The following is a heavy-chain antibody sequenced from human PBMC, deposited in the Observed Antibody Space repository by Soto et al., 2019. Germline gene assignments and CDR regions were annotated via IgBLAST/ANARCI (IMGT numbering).Heavy chain of an antibody. Sequence: QVQLQESGPGLVKPSQTLSLTCTVSGGSISSGGYYWSWIRQHPGKGLEWIGYIYYSGSTYYNPSLKSRVTISVDTSKNQFSLKLSSVTAADTAVYYCARDSGYSGYETPSFDYWGQGTLVTVSS. J-gene: IGHJ4*02. CDR1: GGSISSGGYY. V-gene: IGHV4-31*03. D-gene: IGHD5-12*01. CDR3: ARDSGYSGYETPSFDY. CDR2: IYYSGST.